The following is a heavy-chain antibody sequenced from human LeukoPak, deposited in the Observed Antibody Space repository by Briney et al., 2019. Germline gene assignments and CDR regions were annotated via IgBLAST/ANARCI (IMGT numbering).Heavy chain of an antibody. D-gene: IGHD1-26*01. CDR2: INHSGST. V-gene: IGHV4-34*01. CDR3: ARQGGSYYANCFDP. J-gene: IGHJ5*02. CDR1: GGSFSGYY. Sequence: SETLSLTCAVYGGSFSGYYWSWIRQPPGQGQEWIGEINHSGSTNSNPSPKSRVTISVETSKNQFSLKLKPVTAPDTAMYNCARQGGSYYANCFDPWDQGTLVTVSS.